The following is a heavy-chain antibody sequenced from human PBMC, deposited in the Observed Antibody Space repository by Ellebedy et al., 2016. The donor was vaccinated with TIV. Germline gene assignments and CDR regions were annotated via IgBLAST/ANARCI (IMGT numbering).Heavy chain of an antibody. CDR2: LWFDGSYR. J-gene: IGHJ4*02. CDR3: AREFDDYFFDY. V-gene: IGHV3-33*08. Sequence: GGSLRLSCEASGFTFSSYGMHWVRQAPGKGLESVAGLWFDGSYRYYADSVKGRFTISRDNSKNTLYLQLTSLRVEDTAVYYCAREFDDYFFDYWGQGTLVTVSS. D-gene: IGHD2-21*02. CDR1: GFTFSSYG.